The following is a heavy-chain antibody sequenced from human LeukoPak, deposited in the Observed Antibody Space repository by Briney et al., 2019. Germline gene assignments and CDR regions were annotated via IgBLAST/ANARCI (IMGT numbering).Heavy chain of an antibody. CDR2: IWYDGQTK. J-gene: IGHJ4*02. D-gene: IGHD6-19*01. V-gene: IGHV3-33*01. CDR3: AREWGRIAVAGGPGY. CDR1: GFIFSNYA. Sequence: GGSLRLSCEASGFIFSNYAMHWVRQAPGKGLQWVALIWYDGQTKFYGDSVKGSFTISRDNSGSTLFLHMSSLRVEDTAVYYCAREWGRIAVAGGPGYWGQGALVTVSS.